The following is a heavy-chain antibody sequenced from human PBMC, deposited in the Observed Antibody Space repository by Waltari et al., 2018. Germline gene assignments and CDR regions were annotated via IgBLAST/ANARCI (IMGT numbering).Heavy chain of an antibody. D-gene: IGHD3-10*01. Sequence: EVQLVQSGAEVKKPGESLRISCKGSGYSFTNHWIAGVRQMPGKGLEWMGIIYPGNSETRDSPSFQGQVTISADESLTTAYLQWGSLKASDTAMYYCARLRGRSPADDLDYWGQGTLVSVSS. CDR2: IYPGNSET. CDR1: GYSFTNHW. CDR3: ARLRGRSPADDLDY. J-gene: IGHJ4*02. V-gene: IGHV5-51*01.